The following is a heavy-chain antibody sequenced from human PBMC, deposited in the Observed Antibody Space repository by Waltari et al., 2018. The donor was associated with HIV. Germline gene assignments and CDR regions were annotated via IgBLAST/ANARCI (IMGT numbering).Heavy chain of an antibody. J-gene: IGHJ4*02. CDR2: ISRSSSSI. Sequence: EVQLVESGGGWVQPGGSLRLSCAASGFTFCNYTMNWVRQVPGKGLEWVSYISRSSSSIFYADSVKGRFTISRDNAKNSLYLQMNSLRVEDTAVYYCARDINGGWGYWGQGTLVTVAS. V-gene: IGHV3-48*01. CDR3: ARDINGGWGY. D-gene: IGHD7-27*01. CDR1: GFTFCNYT.